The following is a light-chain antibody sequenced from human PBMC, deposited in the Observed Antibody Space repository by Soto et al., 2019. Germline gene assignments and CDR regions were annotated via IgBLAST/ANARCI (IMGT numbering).Light chain of an antibody. CDR3: QQRSNWQFT. Sequence: EIVLTQSPATLSLSPGERATLSCRASQSVSSYLAWYQQKPGQAPRLLIYDASNRATGIPARFSGSGSGTDFTLTISSLEPEDFAVYYCQQRSNWQFTFGPGTKVDLK. J-gene: IGKJ3*01. V-gene: IGKV3-11*01. CDR2: DAS. CDR1: QSVSSY.